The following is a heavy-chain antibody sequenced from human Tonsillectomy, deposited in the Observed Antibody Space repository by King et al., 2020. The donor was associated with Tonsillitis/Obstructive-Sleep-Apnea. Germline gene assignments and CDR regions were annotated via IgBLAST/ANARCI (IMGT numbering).Heavy chain of an antibody. D-gene: IGHD3-22*01. CDR1: GFIFSNAW. V-gene: IGHV3-15*07. Sequence: DVQLVESGGGLVKPGGSLRLSCAASGFIFSNAWMNWVRQAPGKGLEWVGRVKSKTDGGTTDYAAPVKGRFTISRDDSKTILYLQMNSLKTEDTAVYYCTILPHLYYYDSSGGDYWGQGTLVAVSS. CDR2: VKSKTDGGTT. CDR3: TILPHLYYYDSSGGDY. J-gene: IGHJ4*02.